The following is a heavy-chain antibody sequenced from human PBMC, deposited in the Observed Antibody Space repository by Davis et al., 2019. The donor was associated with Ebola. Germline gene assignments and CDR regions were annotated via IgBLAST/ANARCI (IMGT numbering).Heavy chain of an antibody. J-gene: IGHJ3*02. CDR2: INPNSGGT. Sequence: ASVTVSCKASGYTFTGYYMHWVRQAPGQGLEWMGWINPNSGGTNYAQKFQGRVTMTRDTSISTAYMELSRLRSDDTAVYYCARFGSYYERNAFDIWGQGTMVTVSS. CDR1: GYTFTGYY. D-gene: IGHD1-26*01. V-gene: IGHV1-2*02. CDR3: ARFGSYYERNAFDI.